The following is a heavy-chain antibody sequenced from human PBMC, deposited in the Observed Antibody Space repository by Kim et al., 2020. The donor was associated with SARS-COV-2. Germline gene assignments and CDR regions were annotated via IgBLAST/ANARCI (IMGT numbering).Heavy chain of an antibody. D-gene: IGHD2-21*02. J-gene: IGHJ2*01. CDR2: IYYSGST. Sequence: SETLSLTCTVSGGSISSGGYYWSWIRQHPGKGLEWIGYIYYSGSTYYNPSLKSRVTISVDTSKNQFSLKLSSVTAADTAVYYCASGYGGNFCGYFDLWGRGTLVTVSS. CDR1: GGSISSGGYY. V-gene: IGHV4-31*03. CDR3: ASGYGGNFCGYFDL.